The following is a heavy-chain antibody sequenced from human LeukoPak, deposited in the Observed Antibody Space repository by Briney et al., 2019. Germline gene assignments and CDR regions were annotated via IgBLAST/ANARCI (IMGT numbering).Heavy chain of an antibody. J-gene: IGHJ4*02. Sequence: GASVKVSCKASGGTFSSYAISWVRQAPGQGLEWMGGIIPIFGTANYAQKFQGRVTITADVSTSTAYMELSSLRSDDTAVYYCARQTVTTEDYWGQGTLVTVSS. CDR3: ARQTVTTEDY. D-gene: IGHD4-17*01. CDR1: GGTFSSYA. V-gene: IGHV1-69*13. CDR2: IIPIFGTA.